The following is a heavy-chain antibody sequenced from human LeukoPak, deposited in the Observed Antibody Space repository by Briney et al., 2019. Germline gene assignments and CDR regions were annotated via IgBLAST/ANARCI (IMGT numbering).Heavy chain of an antibody. Sequence: EASVKVSCKASGYTFPSYGLSWVRQAPGQGLEWMGWISAYNGNTNYAQKLQGRVTMTTDTSTSTAYMELRSLRSDDTAVYYCARAQVVPAPGDPWGQGTLVTVSS. CDR3: ARAQVVPAPGDP. CDR1: GYTFPSYG. D-gene: IGHD2-2*01. J-gene: IGHJ5*02. V-gene: IGHV1-18*01. CDR2: ISAYNGNT.